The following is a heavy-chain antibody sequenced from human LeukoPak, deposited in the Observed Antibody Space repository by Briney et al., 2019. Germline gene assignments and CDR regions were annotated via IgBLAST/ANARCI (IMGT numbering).Heavy chain of an antibody. CDR1: GGTFSSYA. Sequence: GASVKVSCKASGGTFSSYAISWVRQAPGQGLEWMGGIIPIFGTANYAQKFQGRVTITADESTSTAYMELSSLRSEDTAVYYCATLPTAVTSTYYYGMDVWGQGTTVTVSS. CDR2: IIPIFGTA. CDR3: ATLPTAVTSTYYYGMDV. J-gene: IGHJ6*02. V-gene: IGHV1-69*13. D-gene: IGHD3-10*01.